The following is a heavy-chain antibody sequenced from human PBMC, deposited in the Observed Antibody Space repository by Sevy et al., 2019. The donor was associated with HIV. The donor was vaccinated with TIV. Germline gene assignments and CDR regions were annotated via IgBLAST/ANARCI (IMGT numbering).Heavy chain of an antibody. D-gene: IGHD6-13*01. J-gene: IGHJ4*02. Sequence: GGSLRLSCAASGFNLNSYWMSWVRQAPGKGLEWVANTNQDGSVKYYVDSVKGRFTISRDNARNSLYLRMSSLRAEDTALYYCVRAIAAAGSLWGQGTLVTVSS. CDR1: GFNLNSYW. CDR2: TNQDGSVK. CDR3: VRAIAAAGSL. V-gene: IGHV3-7*01.